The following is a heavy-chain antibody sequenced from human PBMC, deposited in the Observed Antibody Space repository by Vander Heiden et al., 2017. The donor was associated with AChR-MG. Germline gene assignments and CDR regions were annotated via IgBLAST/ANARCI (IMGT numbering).Heavy chain of an antibody. CDR3: AKGRPFGMVTDHFFMDI. D-gene: IGHD3-3*01. Sequence: QVQLVQSGAAVKQPGASVKVSCKASGYLFSDYYLHWVRQAPGQGREWLGWVNSNTGGTKYAQKFHGRVSMTRDTSISSAYIELSGLRSDDTALYYCAKGRPFGMVTDHFFMDIWGQGTTVTVSS. J-gene: IGHJ6*02. V-gene: IGHV1-2*02. CDR1: GYLFSDYY. CDR2: VNSNTGGT.